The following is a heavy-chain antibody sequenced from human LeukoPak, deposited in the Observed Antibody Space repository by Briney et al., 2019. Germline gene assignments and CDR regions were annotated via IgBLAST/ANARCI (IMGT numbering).Heavy chain of an antibody. Sequence: SETLSLTCTVSGGSIINYYWTWIRQPPGKGLEWIGYIFYTGSDNSNYNPSLRSRVTISVDKSKNQFSLKLSSVTAADTAVYYCVGIAVAGRGDYWGQGTLVTVSS. D-gene: IGHD6-19*01. V-gene: IGHV4-59*12. CDR1: GGSIINYY. CDR3: VGIAVAGRGDY. J-gene: IGHJ4*02. CDR2: IFYTGSDNS.